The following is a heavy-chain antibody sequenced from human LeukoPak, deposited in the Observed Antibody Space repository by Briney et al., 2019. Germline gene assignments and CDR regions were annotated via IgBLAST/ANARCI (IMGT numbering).Heavy chain of an antibody. V-gene: IGHV4-30-4*08. CDR3: ARQAYYDFWSGYYPGPGSCDY. J-gene: IGHJ4*02. CDR1: GGSISSGDYY. D-gene: IGHD3-3*01. Sequence: SETLSLTCTVSGGSISSGDYYWRWLRQPPGKGLEWIGYIYYSGSTYYNPSLKSRVTISVDTSKNQFSLKLSSVTAADTAVYYCARQAYYDFWSGYYPGPGSCDYWGQGTLVTVSS. CDR2: IYYSGST.